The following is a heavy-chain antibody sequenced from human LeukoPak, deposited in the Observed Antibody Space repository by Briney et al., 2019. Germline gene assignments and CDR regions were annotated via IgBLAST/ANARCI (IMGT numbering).Heavy chain of an antibody. CDR3: AKEGDYYGSGSYRDGFDI. V-gene: IGHV3-30*18. Sequence: PGGSLRLSCAASGFTFSDYFMSWIRQAPGKGLEWVAVISYDGSNKYYADSVKGRFTISRDNSKNTLYLQMNSLRAEDTAVYYCAKEGDYYGSGSYRDGFDIWGQGTRATVSS. D-gene: IGHD3-10*01. CDR2: ISYDGSNK. CDR1: GFTFSDYF. J-gene: IGHJ3*02.